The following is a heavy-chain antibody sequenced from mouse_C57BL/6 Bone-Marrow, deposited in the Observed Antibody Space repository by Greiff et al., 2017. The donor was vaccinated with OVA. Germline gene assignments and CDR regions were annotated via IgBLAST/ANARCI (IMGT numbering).Heavy chain of an antibody. V-gene: IGHV5-4*01. D-gene: IGHD1-1*01. J-gene: IGHJ2*01. CDR3: ARDYYGSSPDY. CDR1: GFTFSSYA. Sequence: EVKLVESGGGLVKPGGSLKLSCAASGFTFSSYAMSWVRQTPEKRLEWVATISDGGSYTYYPDNVMGRFTISRDNAKNNRYLQMSHLKSEDTAMYYCARDYYGSSPDYWGQGTTLTVSS. CDR2: ISDGGSYT.